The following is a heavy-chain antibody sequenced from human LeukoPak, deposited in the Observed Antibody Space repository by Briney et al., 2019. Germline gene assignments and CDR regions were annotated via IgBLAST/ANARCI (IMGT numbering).Heavy chain of an antibody. V-gene: IGHV3-21*01. D-gene: IGHD3-3*01. J-gene: IGHJ6*03. CDR2: ISSSSSYI. Sequence: SCKASGYTFSSYSMNWVRQAPGKGLEWVSSISSSSSYIYYADSVKGRFTISRDNAKNSLYLQMNSLRAEDTAVYYCARVFAYYYMDVWGKGTTVTVSS. CDR1: GYTFSSYS. CDR3: ARVFAYYYMDV.